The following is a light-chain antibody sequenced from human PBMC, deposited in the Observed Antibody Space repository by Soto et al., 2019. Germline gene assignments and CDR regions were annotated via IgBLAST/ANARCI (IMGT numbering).Light chain of an antibody. CDR2: LGS. CDR3: MQALQNPVT. J-gene: IGKJ5*01. CDR1: QSLLHSNGYNY. Sequence: DIVMPQSPLSLPVTPGEPASISCRSSQSLLHSNGYNYLDWYLQKPGQSPQLLIYLGSNRASGVXXXXXGSGSGTDFTLKISRVEAEDVGIYYCMQALQNPVTFGQGTRLEIK. V-gene: IGKV2-28*01.